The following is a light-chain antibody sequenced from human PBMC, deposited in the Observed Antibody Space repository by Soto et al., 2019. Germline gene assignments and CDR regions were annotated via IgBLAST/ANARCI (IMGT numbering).Light chain of an antibody. CDR3: QQYNSWPLT. CDR2: DAS. CDR1: QSVSSSY. V-gene: IGKV3-20*01. Sequence: EIVLTQSPGTLSLSPGERATLSCRASQSVSSSYLAWYQQKPGQAPRLLIYDASNRATGIPARFSGSGSGTDFTLTISSLEPEDFEVYYCQQYNSWPLTFGGGTKVDIK. J-gene: IGKJ4*01.